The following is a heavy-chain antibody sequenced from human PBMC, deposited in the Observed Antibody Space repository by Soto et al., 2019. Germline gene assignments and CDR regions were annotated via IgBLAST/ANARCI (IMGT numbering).Heavy chain of an antibody. J-gene: IGHJ4*02. V-gene: IGHV1-69*06. CDR2: IIPIFNST. CDR1: GSRFSNYF. CDR3: AREGRGKKAGYNGLVSLGY. D-gene: IGHD2-2*02. Sequence: SVKVSCKVSGSRFSNYFISWVRQAPGHGLEWLGRIIPIFNSTKYAQSFQGRVTITADKSTSTASLELSSLRSDDTAVYYCAREGRGKKAGYNGLVSLGYWGQGTLVTVSS.